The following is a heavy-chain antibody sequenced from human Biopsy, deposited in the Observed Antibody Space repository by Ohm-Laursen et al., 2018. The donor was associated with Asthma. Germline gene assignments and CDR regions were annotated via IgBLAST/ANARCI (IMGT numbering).Heavy chain of an antibody. Sequence: SLRLSCAASGFPFRGFGMTWVRQAPGRGLEWVATISGGGPSTFYAPSVKGRFTISSDTLKNTVFLHLSSLRAEDTAVYYCAKESGTVGWHADYLEEWGRGTLVTVSS. V-gene: IGHV3-23*01. J-gene: IGHJ4*02. D-gene: IGHD6-19*01. CDR3: AKESGTVGWHADYLEE. CDR1: GFPFRGFG. CDR2: ISGGGPST.